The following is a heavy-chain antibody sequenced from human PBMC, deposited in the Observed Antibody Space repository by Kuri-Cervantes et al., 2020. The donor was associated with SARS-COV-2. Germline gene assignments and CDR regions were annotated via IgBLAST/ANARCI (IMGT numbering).Heavy chain of an antibody. V-gene: IGHV4-39*07. CDR2: IYHSGNT. D-gene: IGHD3-22*01. CDR1: GGSISSSSYY. CDR3: ARDYYDSSGYLVEPGDY. Sequence: SETLSLTCTVSGGSISSSSYYWGWIRQPPGKGLEWIGSIYHSGNTYYNPSLKSRVTISVDTSKNQFSLKLSSVTAADTAVYYCARDYYDSSGYLVEPGDYWGQGTLVTVSS. J-gene: IGHJ4*02.